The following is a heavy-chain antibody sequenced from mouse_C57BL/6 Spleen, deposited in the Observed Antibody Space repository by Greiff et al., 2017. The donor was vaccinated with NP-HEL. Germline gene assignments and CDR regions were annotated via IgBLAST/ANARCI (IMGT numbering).Heavy chain of an antibody. Sequence: EVMLVESGGGLVQPGGSMKLSCAASGFTFSDAWMDWVRQSPEKGLEWVAEIRNKANNHATYYAESVKGRFTISRDDSKSSVYLQMNSLRAEDTGIYYCTRGQLRLLAWFAYWGQGTLVTVSA. CDR1: GFTFSDAW. J-gene: IGHJ3*01. CDR2: IRNKANNHAT. D-gene: IGHD3-2*02. V-gene: IGHV6-6*01. CDR3: TRGQLRLLAWFAY.